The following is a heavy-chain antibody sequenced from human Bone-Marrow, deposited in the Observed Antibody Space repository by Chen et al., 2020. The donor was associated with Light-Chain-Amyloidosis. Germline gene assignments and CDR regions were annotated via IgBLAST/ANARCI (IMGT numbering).Heavy chain of an antibody. D-gene: IGHD3-22*01. J-gene: IGHJ4*02. V-gene: IGHV3-48*03. CDR2: ISSSGSTI. Sequence: EVQLVESGGGLVQPGGSLRLSCAASGFTFSSYDMTWVRQAPGKGLEWVSYISSSGSTIYYADSVKGRFTISRDNAKNSLYLQMNSLRAEDTAVYYCARVGSYDSSGYYFYYFDYWGQGTLVTVSS. CDR1: GFTFSSYD. CDR3: ARVGSYDSSGYYFYYFDY.